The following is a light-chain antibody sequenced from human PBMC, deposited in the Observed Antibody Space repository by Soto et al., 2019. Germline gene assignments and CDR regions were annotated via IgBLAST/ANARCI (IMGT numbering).Light chain of an antibody. V-gene: IGLV2-23*02. CDR2: EVN. CDR1: SSNVGGYNF. J-gene: IGLJ2*01. Sequence: QSALTQPASVSGSPGQSIAISCTGTSSNVGGYNFVSWYQQHPGKAPKLLIYEVNKRPSGVSNRFSGSKSDNTASLTISGLQAEDEADYYCCSYGGDRIFGGGTKVPS. CDR3: CSYGGDRI.